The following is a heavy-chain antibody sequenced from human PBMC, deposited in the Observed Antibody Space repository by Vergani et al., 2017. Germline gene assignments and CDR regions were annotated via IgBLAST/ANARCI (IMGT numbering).Heavy chain of an antibody. Sequence: VQLVESGGGLVKPGGSLRLSCAASGFTFSDYYMSWIRQAPGKGLEWVAVIYSGGSTYYADSVKGRVTISRDNCKNTLYLQMNSLRGEDTAVYYCARGGGRVVRGVITSWGQGTLVTVSS. V-gene: IGHV3-66*02. CDR1: GFTFSDYY. J-gene: IGHJ4*02. D-gene: IGHD3-10*01. CDR3: ARGGGRVVRGVITS. CDR2: IYSGGST.